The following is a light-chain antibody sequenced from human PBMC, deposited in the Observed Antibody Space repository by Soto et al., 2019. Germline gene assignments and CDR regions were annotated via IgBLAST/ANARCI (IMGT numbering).Light chain of an antibody. Sequence: EIVMTQSPATLAGSPGETVTLSCRASQSLGGNLAWYQQKPGQAPRLLIFRASTRATGVPARFSGRGSVTEFTLTISGLQSEDFAVYYCQQYSKWPPWTFGPGTKVEIK. CDR3: QQYSKWPPWT. V-gene: IGKV3-15*01. J-gene: IGKJ1*01. CDR1: QSLGGN. CDR2: RAS.